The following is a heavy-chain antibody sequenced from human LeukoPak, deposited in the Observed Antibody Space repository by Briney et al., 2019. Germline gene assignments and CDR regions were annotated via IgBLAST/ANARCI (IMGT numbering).Heavy chain of an antibody. Sequence: SETLSLTCAVYGGSFSGYYWSWIRQPPGKGLEWIGEINHSGSTNYNPSLKCRVTISVDTSKNQFSLKLSSVTAADTAVYYCARGRSEDCTNGVCYTGFDYWGQGTLDTVSS. D-gene: IGHD2-8*01. CDR3: ARGRSEDCTNGVCYTGFDY. V-gene: IGHV4-34*01. CDR2: INHSGST. J-gene: IGHJ4*02. CDR1: GGSFSGYY.